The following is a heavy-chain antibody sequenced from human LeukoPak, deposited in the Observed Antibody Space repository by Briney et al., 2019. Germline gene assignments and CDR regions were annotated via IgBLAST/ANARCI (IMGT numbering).Heavy chain of an antibody. CDR1: GFTFSSYA. J-gene: IGHJ6*03. V-gene: IGHV3-48*03. Sequence: GGSLRLSCAASGFTFSSYAMHWVRQAPGKGLEWVSYISSSGSTIYYADSVKGRFTISRDNAKNSLYLQMNSLRAEDTAVYYCAQLGITMIGGVWGKGTTVTISS. CDR2: ISSSGSTI. D-gene: IGHD3-10*02. CDR3: AQLGITMIGGV.